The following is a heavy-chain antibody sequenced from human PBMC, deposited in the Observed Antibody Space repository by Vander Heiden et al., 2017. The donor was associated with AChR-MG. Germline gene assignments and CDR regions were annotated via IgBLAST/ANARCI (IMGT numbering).Heavy chain of an antibody. D-gene: IGHD3-3*01. CDR1: GFNFSSYA. CDR2: ISGSGGST. Sequence: EVQLLESGGGLVQPGGSLRLSCAASGFNFSSYAMSWVRQAPGKGLEWVSAISGSGGSTYYADSVKGRFTISRDNSKNTLYLQMNSLRAEDTAVYYCAKASATYYDFWSGYAYFDYWGQGTLVTVSS. J-gene: IGHJ4*02. CDR3: AKASATYYDFWSGYAYFDY. V-gene: IGHV3-23*01.